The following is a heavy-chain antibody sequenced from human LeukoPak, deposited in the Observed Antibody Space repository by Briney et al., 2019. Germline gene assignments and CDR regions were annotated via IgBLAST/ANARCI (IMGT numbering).Heavy chain of an antibody. J-gene: IGHJ6*02. D-gene: IGHD3-22*01. CDR3: ARPVHYYDSSGYGMDV. Sequence: GESLKISCKGSGYSFTSYWISWVRQMPGKGLEWMGRIDPSDSYTNYSPSSQGHVTISADKSISTAYLQWSSLKASDTAMYYCARPVHYYDSSGYGMDVWGQGTTVTVSS. CDR2: IDPSDSYT. CDR1: GYSFTSYW. V-gene: IGHV5-10-1*01.